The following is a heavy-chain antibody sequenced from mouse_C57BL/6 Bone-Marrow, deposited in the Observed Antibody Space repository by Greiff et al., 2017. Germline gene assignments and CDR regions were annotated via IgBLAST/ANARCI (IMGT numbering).Heavy chain of an antibody. V-gene: IGHV5-6*01. CDR1: GFTFSSYG. CDR2: ISSGGSYT. Sequence: EVQLQQSGGDLVKPGGSLKLSCAASGFTFSSYGMSWVRQTPDKRLEWVATISSGGSYTYYPDSVKGRFTISRDNAKNTLYLQMSSLKSEDTAMYYCARRPPFDYWGQGTTLTVSS. J-gene: IGHJ2*01. CDR3: ARRPPFDY.